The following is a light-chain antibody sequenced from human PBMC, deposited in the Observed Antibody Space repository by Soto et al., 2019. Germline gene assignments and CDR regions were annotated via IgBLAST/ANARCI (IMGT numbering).Light chain of an antibody. CDR2: EVN. V-gene: IGLV2-8*01. CDR3: SSFAVSNSFV. CDR1: SNDVGAYNY. J-gene: IGLJ1*01. Sequence: QSVLTQPPSGSGSPGQSVTISCTGTSNDVGAYNYVSWYQQHPGKDPKVMIYEVNKRPSGVPDRFSGSKSGNTASLTVSGLQAEDEADYYCSSFAVSNSFVFGTGTKVTVL.